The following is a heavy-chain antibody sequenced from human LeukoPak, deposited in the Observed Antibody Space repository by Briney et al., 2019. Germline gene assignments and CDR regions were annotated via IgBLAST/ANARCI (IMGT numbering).Heavy chain of an antibody. J-gene: IGHJ1*01. D-gene: IGHD3-22*01. CDR2: FHPTAPH. V-gene: IGHV4-61*02. CDR3: AREVDSSGSFQY. CDR1: GGSISSGSYY. Sequence: SETLSLTCTVSGGSISSGSYYWSWIRQPAGKGLEWIGSFHPTAPHYYSPSLKSRVTMSADTSKNQFSLKLASVTAADTAVYYWAREVDSSGSFQYWSRGTLVTVSS.